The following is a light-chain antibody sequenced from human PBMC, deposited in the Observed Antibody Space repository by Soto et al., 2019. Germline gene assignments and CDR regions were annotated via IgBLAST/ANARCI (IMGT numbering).Light chain of an antibody. CDR3: QQYNSYLTWT. Sequence: DIQMTQSPSTLSASVGDRVTITCRASQIISSWLAWYQQKPGKAPKLLIYKASSLESGVPSRFSGSGSGTEFTLTISSLQPDDFATYYCQQYNSYLTWTFGQGTKVDIK. J-gene: IGKJ1*01. CDR2: KAS. V-gene: IGKV1-5*03. CDR1: QIISSW.